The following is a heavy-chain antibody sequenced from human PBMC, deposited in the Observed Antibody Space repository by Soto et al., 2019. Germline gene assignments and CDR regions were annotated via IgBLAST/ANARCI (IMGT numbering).Heavy chain of an antibody. CDR2: ISGSGGST. Sequence: GGSLSLSCAASGFTFSSYAMSWVRPAPGKGLEWVSAISGSGGSTYYADSVKGRFTISRDNSKNTLYLQMNSLRAEDTAVYYCAKVEMATIRTDYWGQGTLVTVSS. V-gene: IGHV3-23*01. D-gene: IGHD5-12*01. J-gene: IGHJ4*02. CDR1: GFTFSSYA. CDR3: AKVEMATIRTDY.